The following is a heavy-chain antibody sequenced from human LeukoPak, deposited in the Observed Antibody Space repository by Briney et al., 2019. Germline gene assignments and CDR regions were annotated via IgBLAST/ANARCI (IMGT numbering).Heavy chain of an antibody. Sequence: GGSLRLSCAASGFTFSSYAMHWVRQAPGKGLEWVAVISYDGSNKYYADSVKGRFTISRDNSKNTLYLQMNSLRAEDTAVYYCARAGRGLHDSYFDYWGQGTLVTVSS. CDR1: GFTFSSYA. CDR2: ISYDGSNK. D-gene: IGHD1-1*01. J-gene: IGHJ4*02. V-gene: IGHV3-30-3*01. CDR3: ARAGRGLHDSYFDY.